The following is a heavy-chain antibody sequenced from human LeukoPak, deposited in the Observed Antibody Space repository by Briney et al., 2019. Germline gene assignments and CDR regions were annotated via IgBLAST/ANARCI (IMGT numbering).Heavy chain of an antibody. D-gene: IGHD1-26*01. J-gene: IGHJ2*01. CDR2: IYYSGST. V-gene: IGHV4-30-4*01. CDR1: GGSISSGDYY. Sequence: SETLSLTCTVSGGSISSGDYYWSWIRQPPGKGLEWIGYIYYSGSTYYNPSLKSRVTISVDTSKNQFSLRLSSVTAADTSVYYCARLGGTYLSYWFFDLWGRGTLVTVPS. CDR3: ARLGGTYLSYWFFDL.